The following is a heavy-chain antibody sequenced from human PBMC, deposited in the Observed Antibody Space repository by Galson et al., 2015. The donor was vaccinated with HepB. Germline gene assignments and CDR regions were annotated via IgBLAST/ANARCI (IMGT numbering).Heavy chain of an antibody. D-gene: IGHD2-21*01. CDR3: VRDSMTYSLDH. CDR1: GFTFSDYH. V-gene: IGHV3-72*01. Sequence: SLRLSCAASGFTFSDYHMDWVRRAPGKGLECVARSLKKGHGYATEYAESVRGRFTISRDESNDSLYLQMNSLKTKYTAVYYCVRDSMTYSLDHGGQGAWVTASS. CDR2: SLKKGHGYAT. J-gene: IGHJ4*02.